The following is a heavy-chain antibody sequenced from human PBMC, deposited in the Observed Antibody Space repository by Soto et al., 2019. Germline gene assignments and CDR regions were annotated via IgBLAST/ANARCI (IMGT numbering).Heavy chain of an antibody. Sequence: SETLSLTCTVSGGSISSYYWSWIRQPPGKGLEWIGYIYYSGSTNYNPSLKSRVTISVDTSKNQFSLKLSSVTAADTAVYYCARGKPITIFGVGLYYFDYWGQGTLVTVSS. V-gene: IGHV4-59*01. CDR1: GGSISSYY. CDR3: ARGKPITIFGVGLYYFDY. D-gene: IGHD3-3*01. J-gene: IGHJ4*02. CDR2: IYYSGST.